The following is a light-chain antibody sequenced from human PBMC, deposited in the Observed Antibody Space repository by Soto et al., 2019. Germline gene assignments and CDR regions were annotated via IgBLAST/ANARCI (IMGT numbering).Light chain of an antibody. V-gene: IGKV2-30*01. J-gene: IGKJ2*01. CDR2: KVS. CDR3: MHGTHWRGT. Sequence: DAVMTQSPLSLPVTLGQPASISCRSSQSLVFSDGNTFLNWFHQRPGQPPRRLIYKVSNRDCGVPDRFSGSGSGPDFTLKISRVEAEDVGVYYCMHGTHWRGTFGQGTKLEIK. CDR1: QSLVFSDGNTF.